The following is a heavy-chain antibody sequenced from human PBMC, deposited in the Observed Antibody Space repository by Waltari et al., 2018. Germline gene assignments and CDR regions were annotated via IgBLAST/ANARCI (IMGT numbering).Heavy chain of an antibody. CDR2: IYYSGST. Sequence: QLQLQESGPGLVKPSETLSLTCTVSGGSISSSSYYWGWIRQPPGKGLEWIGSIYYSGSTYYNPSLKSRVTMTRDTSTSTVYMELSSLRSEDTAVYYCARDRTPVAAGYWGQGTLVTVSS. CDR1: GGSISSSSYY. V-gene: IGHV4-39*07. D-gene: IGHD6-19*01. J-gene: IGHJ4*02. CDR3: ARDRTPVAAGY.